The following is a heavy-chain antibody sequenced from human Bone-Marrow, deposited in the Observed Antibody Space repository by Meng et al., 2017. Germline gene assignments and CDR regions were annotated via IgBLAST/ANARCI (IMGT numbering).Heavy chain of an antibody. J-gene: IGHJ4*02. Sequence: GTLKISCAASGFTFSSYAMSWVRQAPGKGLEWVSAISGSGGSTYYADSVKGRFTISRDNSKNTLYLQMNSLRAEDTAVYYCAKSILTGYAIDYWGQGTLVTVSS. D-gene: IGHD3-9*01. CDR1: GFTFSSYA. CDR2: ISGSGGST. CDR3: AKSILTGYAIDY. V-gene: IGHV3-23*01.